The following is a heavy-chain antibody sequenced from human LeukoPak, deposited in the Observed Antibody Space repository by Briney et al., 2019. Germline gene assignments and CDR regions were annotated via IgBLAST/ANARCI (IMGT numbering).Heavy chain of an antibody. Sequence: GGSLRLSCTASGFTFSSYEMNWVRQAPGKGLEWVSSISSSSSYIYYADSVKGRFTISRGNAKNSLYLQMNSLRAEDTAVYYCARPPYSYGHDAFDIWGQGTMVTVSS. V-gene: IGHV3-21*01. CDR3: ARPPYSYGHDAFDI. CDR2: ISSSSSYI. CDR1: GFTFSSYE. J-gene: IGHJ3*02. D-gene: IGHD5-18*01.